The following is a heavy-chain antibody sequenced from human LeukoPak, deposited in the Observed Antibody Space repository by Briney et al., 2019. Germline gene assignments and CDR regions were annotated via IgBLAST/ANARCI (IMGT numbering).Heavy chain of an antibody. J-gene: IGHJ4*02. Sequence: GESLKISCKGSGYSFTSYWIGWVRQMPGKGLEWMGIIYPGDSDTRYSPSFQGQVTISADKSISTAYLQWSSLKASDTAMYYCARLDDSSGYYPYYFDYWGQGTLSPSPQ. CDR2: IYPGDSDT. V-gene: IGHV5-51*01. CDR3: ARLDDSSGYYPYYFDY. D-gene: IGHD3-22*01. CDR1: GYSFTSYW.